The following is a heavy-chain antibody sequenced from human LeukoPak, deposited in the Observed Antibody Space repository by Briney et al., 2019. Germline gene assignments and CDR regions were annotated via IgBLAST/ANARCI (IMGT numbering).Heavy chain of an antibody. CDR3: AKDNGGNFDY. Sequence: LSLTCTVSGGSISSYYRNWIRQPPGKGLEWVSGISWNSGSIGYADSVKGRFTISRDNAKNSLYLQMNSLRAEDTALYYCAKDNGGNFDYWGQGTLVTVSS. D-gene: IGHD4-23*01. J-gene: IGHJ4*02. CDR2: ISWNSGSI. V-gene: IGHV3-9*01. CDR1: GGSISSYY.